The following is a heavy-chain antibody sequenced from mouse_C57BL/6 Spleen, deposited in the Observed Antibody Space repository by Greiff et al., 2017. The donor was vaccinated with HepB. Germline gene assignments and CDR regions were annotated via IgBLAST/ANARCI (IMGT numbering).Heavy chain of an antibody. CDR1: GFNIKDDY. Sequence: VQLQQSGAELVRPGASVKLSCTASGFNIKDDYMHWVKQRPEQGLEWIGWIDPENGDTEYASKFQGKATITADTSSNTAYLQLSSLTSEDTAVYDCTTGYDGSSYGDYWGQGTSVTVSS. CDR2: IDPENGDT. D-gene: IGHD1-1*01. V-gene: IGHV14-4*01. CDR3: TTGYDGSSYGDY. J-gene: IGHJ4*01.